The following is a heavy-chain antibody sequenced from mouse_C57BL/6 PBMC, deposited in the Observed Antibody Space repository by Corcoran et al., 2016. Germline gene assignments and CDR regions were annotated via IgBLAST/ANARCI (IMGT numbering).Heavy chain of an antibody. CDR1: GYTFTDYN. D-gene: IGHD1-1*01. J-gene: IGHJ3*01. V-gene: IGHV1-18*01. Sequence: EVQLQQSGPELVKPGASVKIPCKASGYTFTDYNMDWVKQSHGKSLEWIGDINPNNGGTIYNQKFKGKATLTVDKSSSTAYMELRSLTSEDTAVYYCARDRDYGSSWGFAYWGQGTLVTVSA. CDR2: INPNNGGT. CDR3: ARDRDYGSSWGFAY.